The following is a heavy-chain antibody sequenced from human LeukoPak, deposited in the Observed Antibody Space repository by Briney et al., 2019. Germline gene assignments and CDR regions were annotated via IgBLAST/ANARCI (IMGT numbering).Heavy chain of an antibody. CDR2: IYYSGST. D-gene: IGHD3-22*01. Sequence: PSETLSLTCTVSGGSISSYYWSWIRQPPGKGLEWIGYIYYSGSTNYNPSLKSRVTISVDTSKNRFSLKLSSVTAADTAVYYCARVTYYYDSSGYPDYWGQGTLVTVSS. V-gene: IGHV4-59*01. J-gene: IGHJ4*02. CDR3: ARVTYYYDSSGYPDY. CDR1: GGSISSYY.